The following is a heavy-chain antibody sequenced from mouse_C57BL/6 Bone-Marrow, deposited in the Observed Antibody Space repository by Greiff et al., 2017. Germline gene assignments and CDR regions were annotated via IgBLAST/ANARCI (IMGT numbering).Heavy chain of an antibody. Sequence: EVQLQQSGPVLVKPGASVKMSCKASGYTFTDYYMNWVKQSHGKSLEWIGVINPYNGGTSYNQKFKGKATLTVDKSSSTAYMELNSLTSEDSAVYYCAREGGAYDYDGAMDYWGQGTSVTVSS. V-gene: IGHV1-19*01. CDR3: AREGGAYDYDGAMDY. CDR2: INPYNGGT. J-gene: IGHJ4*01. D-gene: IGHD2-4*01. CDR1: GYTFTDYY.